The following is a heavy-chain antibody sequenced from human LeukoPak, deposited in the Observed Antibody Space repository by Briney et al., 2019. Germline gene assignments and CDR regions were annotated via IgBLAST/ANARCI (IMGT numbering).Heavy chain of an antibody. J-gene: IGHJ4*02. CDR3: ARKSASGNYPLDY. CDR1: GFSFDDYG. D-gene: IGHD3-10*01. Sequence: GGSLRLSCAASGFSFDDYGMTWVRQAPGKGLEWVSVISADSATTFYADSVKGRSTISRDNAKNTVFLQMSSLRAEDTALYYCARKSASGNYPLDYWGQGTLVTVSS. V-gene: IGHV3-20*04. CDR2: ISADSATT.